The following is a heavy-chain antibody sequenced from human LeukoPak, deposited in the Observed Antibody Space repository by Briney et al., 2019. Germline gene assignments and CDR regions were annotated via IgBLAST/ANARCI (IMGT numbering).Heavy chain of an antibody. D-gene: IGHD5-12*01. CDR2: ISGSGAST. CDR3: AKEIVAASTIDY. Sequence: GGSLRLSCAASWFTFSSFAMSGAREPRGKGREGWSAISGSGASTYYADPVKRRFTISRDNSKNTLYLQMNSLSAEDTAVYYCAKEIVAASTIDYWGQGTLVTVSS. CDR1: WFTFSSFA. V-gene: IGHV3-23*01. J-gene: IGHJ4*02.